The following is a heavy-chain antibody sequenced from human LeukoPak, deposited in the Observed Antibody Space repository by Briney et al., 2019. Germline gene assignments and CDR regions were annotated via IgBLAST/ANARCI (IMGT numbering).Heavy chain of an antibody. V-gene: IGHV4-59*01. CDR1: GGSISSYY. J-gene: IGHJ6*02. CDR3: ARDNGSYDYYYYGMDV. CDR2: IYYSGSS. Sequence: SETLSLTCTVSGGSISSYYWSWIRQPPGKGLEWIGYIYYSGSSNYNPSLKSRVTISVDTSKNQFSPKLSSVTAADTAVYYCARDNGSYDYYYYGMDVWGQGTTVTVSS. D-gene: IGHD1-26*01.